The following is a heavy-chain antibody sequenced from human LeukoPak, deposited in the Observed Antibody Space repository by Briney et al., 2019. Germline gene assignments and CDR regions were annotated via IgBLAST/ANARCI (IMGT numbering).Heavy chain of an antibody. Sequence: QPGGSLRLSCAASGFTFSSYAMSWVRQAPGKGLEWVSAISGSGGSTYYADSVKGRFTISRDNSKNTLYLQMNSLRAEDTAVYYCAKDYGDGVWSMLDYWGQGTLVTVSS. CDR2: ISGSGGST. CDR1: GFTFSSYA. J-gene: IGHJ4*02. V-gene: IGHV3-23*01. D-gene: IGHD4-17*01. CDR3: AKDYGDGVWSMLDY.